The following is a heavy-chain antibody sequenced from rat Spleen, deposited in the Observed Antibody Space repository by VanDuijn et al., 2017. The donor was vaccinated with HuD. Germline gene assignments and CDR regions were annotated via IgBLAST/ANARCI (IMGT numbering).Heavy chain of an antibody. D-gene: IGHD4-3*01. CDR1: GFTFNNYW. Sequence: EVQLVESGGGLVQPGRSLKLSCVASGFTFNNYWMTWIRRAPGKGLEWVASITSTGGSTYYPDSVKGRFTLSRDNAKSTLYLQMDSLRSEDTATYYCARHNSGYGVMDAWGQGASVTVSS. CDR3: ARHNSGYGVMDA. J-gene: IGHJ4*01. V-gene: IGHV5-31*01. CDR2: ITSTGGST.